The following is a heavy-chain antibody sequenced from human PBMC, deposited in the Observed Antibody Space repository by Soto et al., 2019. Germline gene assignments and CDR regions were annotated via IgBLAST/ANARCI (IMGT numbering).Heavy chain of an antibody. J-gene: IGHJ4*02. CDR2: IGGGGDDT. Sequence: GGSLRLSCAASGFIFNHYAMSWVRQAPGKGLEWVSGIGGGGDDTNYADSVKGRFTISRDNSKNTLFLQMNSLRAEDTAVYYCAKDAVPLNDIWEYFEFGGQGTLVTVSS. V-gene: IGHV3-23*01. D-gene: IGHD1-1*01. CDR3: AKDAVPLNDIWEYFEF. CDR1: GFIFNHYA.